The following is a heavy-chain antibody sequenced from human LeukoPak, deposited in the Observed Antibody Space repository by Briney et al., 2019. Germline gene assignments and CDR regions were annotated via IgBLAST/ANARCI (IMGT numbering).Heavy chain of an antibody. CDR3: ARMGRDGYSFDY. CDR1: GFTFSNYW. J-gene: IGHJ4*02. Sequence: GGSLRLSCTASGFTFSNYWMSWVRQAPGLGLEWVANIKEDGSDKYYVESVKGRFTIPRDNAKNSLYLQMISLRAEDTAVYFCARMGRDGYSFDYWGQGTLVTVSS. D-gene: IGHD5-24*01. CDR2: IKEDGSDK. V-gene: IGHV3-7*01.